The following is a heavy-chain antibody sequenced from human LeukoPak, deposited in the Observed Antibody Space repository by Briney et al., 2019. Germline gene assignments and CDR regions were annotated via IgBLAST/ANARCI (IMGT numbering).Heavy chain of an antibody. D-gene: IGHD2-15*01. CDR2: INHSGST. Sequence: PSETLSLTCAVYGGSFSGYYWSWIRQPPGKGLEWIGEINHSGSTNYNPSLKSRVTISVDTSKNQFSLKLSSVTAADTAVYYCARERSIVVVVAATKRSWFDPWGQGTLVTVSS. J-gene: IGHJ5*02. CDR1: GGSFSGYY. CDR3: ARERSIVVVVAATKRSWFDP. V-gene: IGHV4-34*01.